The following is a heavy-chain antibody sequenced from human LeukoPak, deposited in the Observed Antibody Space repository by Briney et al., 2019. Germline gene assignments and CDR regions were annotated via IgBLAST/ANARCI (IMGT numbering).Heavy chain of an antibody. V-gene: IGHV5-51*01. CDR2: IYPGDSDT. Sequence: GESLKISCKGSGYSFTRNWIGWVRQMPGKGLEWMGIIYPGDSDTRYSPSFQGQVTISADKSISTAYLQWSSLKASDTAVYYCARHGGTSVDALDIWGQGTMVTVSP. CDR3: ARHGGTSVDALDI. J-gene: IGHJ3*02. CDR1: GYSFTRNW. D-gene: IGHD4-23*01.